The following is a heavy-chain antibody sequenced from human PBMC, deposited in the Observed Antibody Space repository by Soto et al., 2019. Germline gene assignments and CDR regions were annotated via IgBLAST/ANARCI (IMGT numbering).Heavy chain of an antibody. Sequence: GGSLRLSCAASGFTFSSYAMSWVRQAPGKGLEWVSVIYSGGSTYYADSVKGRFTISRDNSKNTLYLQMNSLRAEDTAVYYCARQQYYYYYYMDVWGKGTTVTVSS. J-gene: IGHJ6*03. CDR2: IYSGGST. CDR1: GFTFSSYA. V-gene: IGHV3-66*04. CDR3: ARQQYYYYYYMDV. D-gene: IGHD4-4*01.